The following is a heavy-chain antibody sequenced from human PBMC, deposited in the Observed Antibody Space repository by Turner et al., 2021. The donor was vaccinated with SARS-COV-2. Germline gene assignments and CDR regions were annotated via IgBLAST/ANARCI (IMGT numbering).Heavy chain of an antibody. V-gene: IGHV3-30-3*01. Sequence: QVQLVESGGGVVQPGRSLRLSCAASGFTLSSYAMHWVRQAPGKGLEWVAVISYDGINKYYADSVKGRFTISRDNSKNTLYLQMNSLRAEDTAVYYCARDRIIWDRGVYYYYGMDVWGQGTTVTVSS. CDR2: ISYDGINK. D-gene: IGHD1-26*01. CDR3: ARDRIIWDRGVYYYYGMDV. J-gene: IGHJ6*02. CDR1: GFTLSSYA.